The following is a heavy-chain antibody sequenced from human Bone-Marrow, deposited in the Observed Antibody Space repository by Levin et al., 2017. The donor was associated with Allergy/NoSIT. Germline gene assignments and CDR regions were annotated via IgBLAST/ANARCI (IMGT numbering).Heavy chain of an antibody. V-gene: IGHV1-69*13. D-gene: IGHD5/OR15-5a*01. CDR2: IIPLFGTA. Sequence: SVKVSCKAFGDTFNKYVITWVRQAPGQGLEWVGGIIPLFGTANYAQKLQGRVTITADESTTMSYLELNSLTSEDTAVYYCAHRSDSLYAYGLDVWGQGTTVTVSS. CDR3: AHRSDSLYAYGLDV. J-gene: IGHJ6*02. CDR1: GDTFNKYV.